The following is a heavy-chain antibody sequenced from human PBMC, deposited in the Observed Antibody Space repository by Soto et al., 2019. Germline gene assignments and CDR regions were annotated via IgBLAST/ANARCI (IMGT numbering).Heavy chain of an antibody. CDR1: GYIFANYG. D-gene: IGHD6-13*01. J-gene: IGHJ4*02. Sequence: ASVKVSCKASGYIFANYGLSWVRQAPGQGLEWMGWISGYNGNTNYAQNLQGRVTMTTDTSTSTAYMELKSLNSDDTAVYYCARDPEGAAAAPVWGQGTLVTVS. CDR2: ISGYNGNT. CDR3: ARDPEGAAAAPV. V-gene: IGHV1-18*01.